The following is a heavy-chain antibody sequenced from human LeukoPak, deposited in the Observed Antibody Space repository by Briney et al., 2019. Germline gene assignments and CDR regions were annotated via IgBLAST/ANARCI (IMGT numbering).Heavy chain of an antibody. CDR3: AREHKSYGDYPYYFDS. D-gene: IGHD4-17*01. V-gene: IGHV4-30-4*01. CDR1: SDSISSGDYY. Sequence: PSETLSLTCTVSSDSISSGDYYWSWIRQPAGKGLEFIGYINKNGGTYYNPPLKSRVPISIDTSKNQFSPKLTSVTAADTAVYFCAREHKSYGDYPYYFDSWGQGTLVTVSS. J-gene: IGHJ4*02. CDR2: INKNGGT.